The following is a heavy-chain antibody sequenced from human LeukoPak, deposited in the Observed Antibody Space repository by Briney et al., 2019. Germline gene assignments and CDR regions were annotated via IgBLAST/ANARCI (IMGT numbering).Heavy chain of an antibody. V-gene: IGHV4-61*02. CDR2: IYTRGST. CDR3: ARGSSSRGFDY. Sequence: SQTLSLTCTVSGGSITSGNYFWGWIRQPAGKRLEWLGRIYTRGSTNYNPSLKSRVTISVDTSRNHFSLKLSSVTAADTAVYYCARGSSSRGFDYWGQGTLVTVSS. D-gene: IGHD6-6*01. J-gene: IGHJ4*02. CDR1: GGSITSGNYF.